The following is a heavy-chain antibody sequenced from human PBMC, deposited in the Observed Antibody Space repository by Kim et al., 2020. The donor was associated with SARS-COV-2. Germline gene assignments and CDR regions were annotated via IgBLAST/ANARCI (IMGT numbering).Heavy chain of an antibody. V-gene: IGHV3-30*02. Sequence: VKGRFTISRDNAKSTRYLQMNSLRAEDTTVYYCAKDRGIQLWLNYYYGMDVWGQGTTVTVSS. CDR3: AKDRGIQLWLNYYYGMDV. J-gene: IGHJ6*02. D-gene: IGHD5-18*01.